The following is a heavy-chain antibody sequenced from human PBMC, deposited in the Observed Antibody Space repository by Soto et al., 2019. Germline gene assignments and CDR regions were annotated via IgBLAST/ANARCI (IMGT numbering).Heavy chain of an antibody. V-gene: IGHV1-18*01. CDR1: GYTFASNG. J-gene: IGHJ6*02. D-gene: IGHD3-16*01. CDR3: VMVDNYVTPTPQDV. Sequence: AASVKVSCKASGYTFASNGISWVRQAPGQGLEWMGWISAYNGNTNYAQKVQGRLTMTTDTSTSTAYMDLGSLTSDDTAVYYCVMVDNYVTPTPQDVWGQGTTVTVSS. CDR2: ISAYNGNT.